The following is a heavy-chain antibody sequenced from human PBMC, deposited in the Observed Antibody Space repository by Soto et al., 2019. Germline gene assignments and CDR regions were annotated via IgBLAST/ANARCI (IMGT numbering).Heavy chain of an antibody. CDR3: ARAGIVATINWFDP. D-gene: IGHD5-12*01. V-gene: IGHV1-69*01. Sequence: QVQLVQSGAEVKKPGSSVKVSCKASGGTFSSYAISWVRQAPGQGLEWMGGIIPIFGTANYAQKFQGRVTITADESTSTAYMDLSRLRSEDTAVYYCARAGIVATINWFDPWGQGTLVTVSS. CDR1: GGTFSSYA. J-gene: IGHJ5*02. CDR2: IIPIFGTA.